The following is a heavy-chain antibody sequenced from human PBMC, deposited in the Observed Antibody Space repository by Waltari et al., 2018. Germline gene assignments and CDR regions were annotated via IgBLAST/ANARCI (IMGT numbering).Heavy chain of an antibody. J-gene: IGHJ4*02. CDR3: AIGYSGGWYGV. D-gene: IGHD6-19*01. V-gene: IGHV4-34*02. CDR1: GGSFSGYY. Sequence: QVQLQQWGAGLLKPSETLSLTCAVYGGSFSGYYWTWIRQPPDKGLEWVGEINHSSGSTNYNPSLKSRLTILIDTSKNQFSLKLSSVIAAGTAVYYCAIGYSGGWYGVWGQGTLVTVSS. CDR2: INHSSGST.